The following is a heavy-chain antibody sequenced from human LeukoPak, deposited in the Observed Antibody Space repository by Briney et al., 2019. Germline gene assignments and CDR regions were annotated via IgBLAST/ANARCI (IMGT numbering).Heavy chain of an antibody. V-gene: IGHV3-74*01. CDR3: ARAPSSSWYCNNNWFDP. CDR2: IDNDGYST. Sequence: GGSLRLSCAASGFTFSNFWMHWVRQAPGKGRVWVSRIDNDGYSTTYADSVKGRFTISRGNAKNMLYLQMDSLRAEDTAVYYCARAPSSSWYCNNNWFDPWGQGTLVTVSS. CDR1: GFTFSNFW. D-gene: IGHD6-13*01. J-gene: IGHJ5*02.